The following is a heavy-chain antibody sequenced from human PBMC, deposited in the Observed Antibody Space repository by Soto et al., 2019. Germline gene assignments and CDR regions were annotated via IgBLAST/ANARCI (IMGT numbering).Heavy chain of an antibody. CDR1: VVSISSGGYS. CDR2: IYHIGST. J-gene: IGHJ5*02. CDR3: DRGSSGRSHNRFER. V-gene: IGHV4-30-2*01. Sequence: TLSLTCAVSVVSISSGGYSWSWIRQPPGKGLEWIGYIYHIGSTYYNPYLKSRVTISVDGSKNQFSLKLSSVTAADTAVYYFDRGSSGRSHNRFERWGQRTLVILS. D-gene: IGHD3-10*01.